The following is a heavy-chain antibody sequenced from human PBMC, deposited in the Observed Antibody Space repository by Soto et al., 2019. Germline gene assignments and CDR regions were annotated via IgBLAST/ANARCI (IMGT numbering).Heavy chain of an antibody. Sequence: PSETLSLTCTVSGGSISSYHWSWIRQPPGKGLEWIGYIYYSGSTNYNPSLKSRVTISVDTSKNQFSLKLSSVTAADTAVYYCARRYGWAFDIWGQGTMVTVSS. CDR1: GGSISSYH. CDR2: IYYSGST. D-gene: IGHD3-16*01. V-gene: IGHV4-59*08. J-gene: IGHJ3*02. CDR3: ARRYGWAFDI.